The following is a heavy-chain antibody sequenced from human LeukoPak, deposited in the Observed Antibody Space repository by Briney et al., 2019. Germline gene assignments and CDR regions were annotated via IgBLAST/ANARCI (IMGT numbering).Heavy chain of an antibody. D-gene: IGHD3-22*01. Sequence: GGSLRLSCAASGLXVWSNYISWVRQAPGKGPEWVSVIDSGSGTYYADSVKGRFTISRDNAKNTLHLQMNSLRAEDTAVYFCARELRYYDSIGYGDSFDIWGQGTMVTVSS. CDR2: IDSGSGT. CDR1: GLXVWSNY. J-gene: IGHJ3*02. CDR3: ARELRYYDSIGYGDSFDI. V-gene: IGHV3-66*01.